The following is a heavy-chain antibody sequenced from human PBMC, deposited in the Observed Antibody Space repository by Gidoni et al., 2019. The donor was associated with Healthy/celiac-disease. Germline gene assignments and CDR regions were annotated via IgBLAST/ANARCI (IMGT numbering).Heavy chain of an antibody. CDR1: GFTFSSYW. Sequence: EVQLVESGGGLVQPGGSLRLACAASGFTFSSYWMRWVRQAPGKGLEWVAKIKQDGSEKYYVDSVKGRFTISRDNAKNSLYLQMNSLRAEDTAVYYCARDSGSSGYEYYWGQGTLVTVSS. V-gene: IGHV3-7*03. J-gene: IGHJ4*02. CDR3: ARDSGSSGYEYY. CDR2: IKQDGSEK. D-gene: IGHD3-22*01.